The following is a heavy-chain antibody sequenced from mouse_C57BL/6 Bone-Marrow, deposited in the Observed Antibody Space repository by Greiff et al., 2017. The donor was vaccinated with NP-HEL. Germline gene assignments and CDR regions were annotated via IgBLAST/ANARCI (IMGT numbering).Heavy chain of an antibody. Sequence: EVMLVESGGGLVKPGGSLKLSCAASGFTFSDYGMHWVRQAPEKGLEWVAYISSGSSTIYYADTVKGRFTISRDNAKNTLFLQMTSLRSEDTAMYYCARAQNWDWYFDVWGTGTTVTVSS. J-gene: IGHJ1*03. D-gene: IGHD4-1*01. V-gene: IGHV5-17*01. CDR2: ISSGSSTI. CDR1: GFTFSDYG. CDR3: ARAQNWDWYFDV.